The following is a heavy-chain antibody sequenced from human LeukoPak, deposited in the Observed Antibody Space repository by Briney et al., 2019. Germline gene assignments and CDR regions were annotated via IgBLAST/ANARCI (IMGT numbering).Heavy chain of an antibody. CDR3: ARGIASSRSVAIDL. D-gene: IGHD6-13*01. J-gene: IGHJ4*02. CDR1: DFTFSSHW. V-gene: IGHV3-74*01. CDR2: LSGDGGTT. Sequence: GGSLRLSCAASDFTFSSHWMYWVRQAPGKGLVWGARLSGDGGTTRHADSVKGRFTISRDNAKNTLYLQMNSLGVEDTALYYCARGIASSRSVAIDLWGQGTLVAVSS.